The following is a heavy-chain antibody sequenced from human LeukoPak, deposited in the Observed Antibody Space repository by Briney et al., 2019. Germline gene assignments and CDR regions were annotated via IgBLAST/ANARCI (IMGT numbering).Heavy chain of an antibody. CDR1: GVMFPSYW. J-gene: IGHJ4*02. Sequence: AGGCLRLSCAASGVMFPSYWMTWVRQAPGKGLEWVANIKQDGSEKYYVDSVKGRFTISRDNAKNSVYLQMNSLRAEDTAVYYCARRLHFGFLDSWGQGTLVTVSS. CDR3: ARRLHFGFLDS. CDR2: IKQDGSEK. V-gene: IGHV3-7*04. D-gene: IGHD3-10*01.